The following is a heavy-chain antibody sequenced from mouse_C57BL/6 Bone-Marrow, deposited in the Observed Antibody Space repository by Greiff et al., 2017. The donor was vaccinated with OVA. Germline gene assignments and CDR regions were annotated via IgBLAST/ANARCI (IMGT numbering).Heavy chain of an antibody. Sequence: VKLLESGPELVKPGASVKLSCKASGYTFTDYYINWVKQRPGQGLEWIGWIFPGSGSPYYNEKFTGKATLTVDKSSSTAYMLLSSLTSEDSAVYFCARSGWAPFDYWGKGTTLTVSS. CDR1: GYTFTDYY. D-gene: IGHD3-1*01. CDR3: ARSGWAPFDY. V-gene: IGHV1-75*01. CDR2: IFPGSGSP. J-gene: IGHJ2*01.